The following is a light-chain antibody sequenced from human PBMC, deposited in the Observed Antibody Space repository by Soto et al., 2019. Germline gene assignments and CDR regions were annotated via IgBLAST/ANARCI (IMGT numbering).Light chain of an antibody. CDR3: QQYDNWPIT. CDR1: QSISSN. CDR2: GAS. Sequence: EIVMTQSPATLSVSPGERATLSCRASQSISSNLAWYQQKPGQAPRLLIYGASTRATGLPARISGSGSGTEFTLTINSLQSEDFAVYYCQQYDNWPITFGQGTRLEIK. V-gene: IGKV3-15*01. J-gene: IGKJ5*01.